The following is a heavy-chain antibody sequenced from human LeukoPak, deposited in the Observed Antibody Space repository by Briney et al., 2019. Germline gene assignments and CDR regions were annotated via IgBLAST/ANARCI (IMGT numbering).Heavy chain of an antibody. D-gene: IGHD4-17*01. V-gene: IGHV1-3*01. J-gene: IGHJ4*02. CDR1: GYIFTGYT. CDR2: INAGNGDT. Sequence: ASVKVSCKASGYIFTGYTIHWVRQAPGQRLEWMGWINAGNGDTKYSQKFQGRVTITRDTSATTAYMELSSLRSEDTAVYYCAREGRYGDYGEYWGQGTLVTVSS. CDR3: AREGRYGDYGEY.